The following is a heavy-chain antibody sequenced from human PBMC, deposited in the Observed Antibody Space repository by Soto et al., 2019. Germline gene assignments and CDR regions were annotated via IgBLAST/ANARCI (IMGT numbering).Heavy chain of an antibody. J-gene: IGHJ6*02. V-gene: IGHV3-30*18. CDR2: ISYNGSNE. D-gene: IGHD7-27*01. CDR3: AKRVIGARHYYYGLDV. Sequence: QVQLVESGGGVVQPGRSLTLSCAASGFTFSNFGMHWVRQAPGKGLEWVALISYNGSNEYYADSVKGRVTVSRDNSKNTLYLQMNSLRAEDTAVYYCAKRVIGARHYYYGLDVWGQGTTVIVSS. CDR1: GFTFSNFG.